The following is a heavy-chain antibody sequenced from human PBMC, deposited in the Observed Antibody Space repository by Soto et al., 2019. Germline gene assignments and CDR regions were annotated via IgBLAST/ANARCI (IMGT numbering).Heavy chain of an antibody. CDR2: ISYDGSNK. CDR1: GFTFSSYG. D-gene: IGHD3-22*01. J-gene: IGHJ4*02. CDR3: AKDLKDYYDSSGPLDY. Sequence: GGSLRLPCAASGFTFSSYGMHWVRQAPGKGLEWVAVISYDGSNKYYADSVKGRFTISRDNSKNTLYLQMNSLRAEDTAVYYCAKDLKDYYDSSGPLDYWGQGTLVTVSS. V-gene: IGHV3-30*18.